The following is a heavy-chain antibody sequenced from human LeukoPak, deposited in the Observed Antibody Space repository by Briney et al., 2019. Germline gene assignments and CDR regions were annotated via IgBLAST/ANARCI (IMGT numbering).Heavy chain of an antibody. V-gene: IGHV3-7*05. J-gene: IGHJ4*02. Sequence: GGSLRLSCAVSGSTFSSYWMTWVRQAPGKGLEWVAKIKQDGSEKYYVDSVKGRFTISRDNARNSVYLQMNSLGAEDTAVYYCARRGTSSSWAHFDYWGQGTLVTVSS. CDR2: IKQDGSEK. CDR3: ARRGTSSSWAHFDY. D-gene: IGHD6-13*01. CDR1: GSTFSSYW.